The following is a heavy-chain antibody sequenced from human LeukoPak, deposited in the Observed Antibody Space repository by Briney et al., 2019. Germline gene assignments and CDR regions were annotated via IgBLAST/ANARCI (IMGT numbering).Heavy chain of an antibody. V-gene: IGHV3-33*08. D-gene: IGHD6-13*01. Sequence: GSLRLSCAASGFPFSSYSMNWVRQAPGKGLEWVAVIWFDGSNKYYADSVKGRFTISRDNSNNTLYLQMNSLRAEDTAVYYCARDRGAAALDYWGQGTLVTVSS. J-gene: IGHJ4*02. CDR3: ARDRGAAALDY. CDR1: GFPFSSYS. CDR2: IWFDGSNK.